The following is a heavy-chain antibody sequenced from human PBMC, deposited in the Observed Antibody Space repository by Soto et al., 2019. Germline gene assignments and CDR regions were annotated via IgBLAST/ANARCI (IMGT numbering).Heavy chain of an antibody. J-gene: IGHJ5*02. V-gene: IGHV4-34*01. CDR3: AVGINWFDP. CDR2: INHSGST. CDR1: GGSFSGYY. Sequence: LSLTCAVYGGSFSGYYWTWIRQPPGKGLEWIGEINHSGSTNYNPSLKSRVTISVDTSKNQFSLKLSSVTAADTAIYYCAVGINWFDPWGQGTLVTVSS.